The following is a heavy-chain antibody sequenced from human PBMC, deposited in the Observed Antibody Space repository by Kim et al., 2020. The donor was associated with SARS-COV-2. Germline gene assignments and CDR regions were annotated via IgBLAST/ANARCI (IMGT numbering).Heavy chain of an antibody. V-gene: IGHV3-66*01. Sequence: GGSLRLSCAASGFTVSSNYMSWVRQAPGKGLEWVSVIYSGGSTYYADSVKGRFTISRDNSKNTLYLQMNSLRAEDTAVYYCARGGYYDSSGYPPGAFDIWGQGTMVTVSS. J-gene: IGHJ3*02. CDR2: IYSGGST. CDR1: GFTVSSNY. CDR3: ARGGYYDSSGYPPGAFDI. D-gene: IGHD3-22*01.